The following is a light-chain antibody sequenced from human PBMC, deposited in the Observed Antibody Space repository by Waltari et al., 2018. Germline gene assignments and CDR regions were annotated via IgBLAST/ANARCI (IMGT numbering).Light chain of an antibody. CDR2: RDS. CDR1: HIGSKN. Sequence: SYELTQPLSVSVALGQTARLTCGGNHIGSKNVHWYQQKPGQAPVLVIYRDSNRPSGIPERFSGSNSGNTATLNISRAQAGDEADYYCQVWDSSTGVFGTGTKVTVL. V-gene: IGLV3-9*01. CDR3: QVWDSSTGV. J-gene: IGLJ1*01.